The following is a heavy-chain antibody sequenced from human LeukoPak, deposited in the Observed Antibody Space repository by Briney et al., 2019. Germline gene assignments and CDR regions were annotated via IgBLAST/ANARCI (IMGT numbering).Heavy chain of an antibody. CDR3: AKDLMGGYYYMDV. CDR2: IGEDGSEK. D-gene: IGHD1-26*01. J-gene: IGHJ6*03. V-gene: IGHV3-7*01. Sequence: GGSLRLSCAASGFTFSSYWMTWVRQAPGKGLEWVANIGEDGSEKYYVDSVKGRFTISRDNSKNTLYLQMNSLRAEDTAVYYCAKDLMGGYYYMDVWGKGTTVTVSS. CDR1: GFTFSSYW.